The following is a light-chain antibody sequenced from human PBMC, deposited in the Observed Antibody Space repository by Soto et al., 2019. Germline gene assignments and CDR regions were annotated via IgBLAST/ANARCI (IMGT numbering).Light chain of an antibody. V-gene: IGKV3-11*01. CDR3: QQRSNWPWT. Sequence: EIVLTQSPATLSLSPGERATLSCRASQSVSSYLAWYQQKPGQAPRLLIYDASNRATGIPARFSGSGSGTDFTPTISSLEPEDFEVYYCQQRSNWPWTLAQGTNVDIK. J-gene: IGKJ1*01. CDR1: QSVSSY. CDR2: DAS.